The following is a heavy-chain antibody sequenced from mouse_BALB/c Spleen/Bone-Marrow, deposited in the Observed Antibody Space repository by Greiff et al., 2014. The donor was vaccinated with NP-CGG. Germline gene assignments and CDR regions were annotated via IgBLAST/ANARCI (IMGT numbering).Heavy chain of an antibody. D-gene: IGHD1-1*01. CDR3: ARQAGGSGYFDY. CDR1: GFTFSSYG. Sequence: EVQGVESGGGLVKPGGSLKLSCAASGFTFSSYGMSWVRQTPEKRLEWVATISGGGSYTYYPDSVKGRFTISRDNAKNNLYLQMSSLRSEDTALYYCARQAGGSGYFDYWGQGTTLTGSS. CDR2: ISGGGSYT. J-gene: IGHJ2*01. V-gene: IGHV5-9-2*01.